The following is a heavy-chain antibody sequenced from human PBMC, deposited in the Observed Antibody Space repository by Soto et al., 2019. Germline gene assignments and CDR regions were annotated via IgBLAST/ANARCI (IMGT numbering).Heavy chain of an antibody. CDR1: GFSFSDFG. D-gene: IGHD3-22*01. CDR2: ISFDGSNT. Sequence: QVQLVESGGGVVQPGTSLRLSCAASGFSFSDFGMHWVRQAPGKGLEWVTFISFDGSNTYFVDSVKGRFTISRDNSKNTLYLQMNSLRPDDTAVYFCAKDRSGYPNYFDYWGQGTLVTVSS. J-gene: IGHJ4*02. CDR3: AKDRSGYPNYFDY. V-gene: IGHV3-30*18.